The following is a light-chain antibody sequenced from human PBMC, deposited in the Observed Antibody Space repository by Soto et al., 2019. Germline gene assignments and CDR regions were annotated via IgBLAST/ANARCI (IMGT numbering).Light chain of an antibody. J-gene: IGLJ1*01. CDR1: SSNIGNNY. V-gene: IGLV1-51*01. Sequence: QSVLTQPPSVSAAPGQKVTISCSGSSSNIGNNYVSWYQHLPGTAPKLLIYDNNKRPSGIPDRFSGSKSGTSATLGITGLQTGDEADYYCGTLDSSLSAYVFGTGTKLTVL. CDR2: DNN. CDR3: GTLDSSLSAYV.